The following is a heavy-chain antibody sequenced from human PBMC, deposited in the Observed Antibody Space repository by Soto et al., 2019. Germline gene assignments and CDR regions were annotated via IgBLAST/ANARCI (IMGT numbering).Heavy chain of an antibody. CDR2: IKPDGGEK. V-gene: IGHV3-7*04. D-gene: IGHD3-22*01. J-gene: IGHJ3*02. Sequence: PGGSLRLSCAASGFTFSTYWMSWVRQAPGKGLEWVANIKPDGGEKWYVDSVRGRFTISRDNAKNSLNLQMNSLRAEDTAVYYWARGDFYDSSGPFSDAFDIWGQGTKVTVSS. CDR1: GFTFSTYW. CDR3: ARGDFYDSSGPFSDAFDI.